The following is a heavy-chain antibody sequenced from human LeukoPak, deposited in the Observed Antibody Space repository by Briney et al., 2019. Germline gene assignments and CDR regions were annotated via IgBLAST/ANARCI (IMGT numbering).Heavy chain of an antibody. D-gene: IGHD5-18*01. CDR2: FDPEDGET. Sequence: ASVKVSCKVSGYTLTELSMHWVRQAPGKGPEWMGGFDPEDGETIYAQKFQGRVTMTEDTSTDTAYMELSSLRSEDTAVYYCATDPPRGYSYGRFDYWGQGTLVTVSS. J-gene: IGHJ4*02. CDR3: ATDPPRGYSYGRFDY. CDR1: GYTLTELS. V-gene: IGHV1-24*01.